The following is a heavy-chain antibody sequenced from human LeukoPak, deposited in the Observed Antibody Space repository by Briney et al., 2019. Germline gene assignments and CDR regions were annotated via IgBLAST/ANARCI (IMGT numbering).Heavy chain of an antibody. CDR1: GFTVSNNY. D-gene: IGHD2-21*01. CDR3: ARNIPVTRWGY. V-gene: IGHV3-66*01. J-gene: IGHJ4*02. Sequence: GGSLRLSCAASGFTVSNNYMTWVRQAPGKGLEWVSLIYSGGSTYYAGSVKGRFTFSRDNSKNTVYLQMNSLRAEDTAVYYCARNIPVTRWGYWGQGTLVTVSS. CDR2: IYSGGST.